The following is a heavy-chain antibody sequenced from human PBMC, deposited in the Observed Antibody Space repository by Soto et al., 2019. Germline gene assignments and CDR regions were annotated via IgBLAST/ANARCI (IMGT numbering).Heavy chain of an antibody. Sequence: ASVKVSCKASGYTFTSYAMHWVRQAPGQRLEWMGWINAGNGNTKYSQKFQGRVTITRDTSASTAYMELSSLRSEDTAVYYCARASDNYGDYTYWGQGTLVTVSS. CDR3: ARASDNYGDYTY. CDR2: INAGNGNT. J-gene: IGHJ4*02. CDR1: GYTFTSYA. V-gene: IGHV1-3*01. D-gene: IGHD4-17*01.